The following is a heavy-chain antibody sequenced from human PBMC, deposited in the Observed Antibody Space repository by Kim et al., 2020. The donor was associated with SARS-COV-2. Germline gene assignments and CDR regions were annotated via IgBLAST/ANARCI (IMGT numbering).Heavy chain of an antibody. J-gene: IGHJ6*02. CDR2: IIPILGIA. Sequence: SVKVSCKASGGTFSSYAISWVRQAPGQGLEWMGRIIPILGIANYAQKFQGRVTITADKSTSTAYMELSSLRSEDTAVYYCASPKGVLRYFDSYGMDVWGQGTTVTVSS. V-gene: IGHV1-69*04. D-gene: IGHD3-9*01. CDR3: ASPKGVLRYFDSYGMDV. CDR1: GGTFSSYA.